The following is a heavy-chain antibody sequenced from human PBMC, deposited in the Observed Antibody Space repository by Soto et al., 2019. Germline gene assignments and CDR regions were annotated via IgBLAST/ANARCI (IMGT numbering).Heavy chain of an antibody. CDR2: IIPLLDTV. D-gene: IGHD3-9*01. Sequence: SVKVSFKAGGTFSTSSITWVRQAPGQGLEWMGRIIPLLDTVDYAQKFQGRVTITADKSTNTAYMDLTRLTFEDTAVYYCARDQGLLRYGYSDYWGQGTPVTVSS. J-gene: IGHJ4*02. V-gene: IGHV1-69*08. CDR1: GGTFSTSS. CDR3: ARDQGLLRYGYSDY.